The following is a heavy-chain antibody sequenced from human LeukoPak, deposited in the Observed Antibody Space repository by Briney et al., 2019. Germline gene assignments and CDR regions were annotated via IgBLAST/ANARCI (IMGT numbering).Heavy chain of an antibody. D-gene: IGHD5-24*01. J-gene: IGHJ6*02. CDR2: ISGDGGST. CDR3: AKDKMGYYYYYGMDV. CDR1: GFTFDDYA. Sequence: GGSLRLSCAASGFTFDDYAMHWVRQAPGKGLEWVSLISGDGGSTYYADSVKGRFTISRDNSKNSLYLQMNSLRTEDTALYYCAKDKMGYYYYYGMDVWGQGTTVTVSS. V-gene: IGHV3-43*02.